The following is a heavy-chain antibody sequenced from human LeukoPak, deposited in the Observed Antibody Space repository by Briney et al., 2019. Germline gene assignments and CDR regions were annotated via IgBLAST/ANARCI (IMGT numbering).Heavy chain of an antibody. CDR2: IYYSGST. Sequence: SETLSLTCTVSGGSISSGDYYWSWIRQPPGKGLEWLGYIYYSGSTYYNPSLKSRVTISVDTSKNQFSLKLSSVSAADTAVYYCARDVDPTNNWFDPWGQGTLVTVSS. D-gene: IGHD5-12*01. CDR3: ARDVDPTNNWFDP. V-gene: IGHV4-30-4*08. J-gene: IGHJ5*02. CDR1: GGSISSGDYY.